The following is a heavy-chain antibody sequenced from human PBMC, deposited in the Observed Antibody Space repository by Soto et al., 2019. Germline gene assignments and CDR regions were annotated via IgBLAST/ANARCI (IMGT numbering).Heavy chain of an antibody. CDR2: IKQDGSEK. V-gene: IGHV3-7*01. Sequence: GGSLRLSCAASGFTFSSYWMSWVRQAPGKGLEWVANIKQDGSEKYYVDSVKGRFTISRDNAKNSLYLQMNSLRAEDTAVYYCAREEYNWNLSPKFDYWGQGTLVTVSS. D-gene: IGHD1-20*01. CDR3: AREEYNWNLSPKFDY. CDR1: GFTFSSYW. J-gene: IGHJ4*02.